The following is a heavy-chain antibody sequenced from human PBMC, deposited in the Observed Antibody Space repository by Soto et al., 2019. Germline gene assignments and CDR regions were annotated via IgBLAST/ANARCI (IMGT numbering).Heavy chain of an antibody. Sequence: EVQLLESGGGLVQPGGSLRLSCAASGFTFSSYAMTWVRQAPGKGLEWVSSFSGSGGNTDYADSVKGRFTISRDNSKNTLYPQMNSRRAEDTAVYYCAKGSSSWPYYYDYWGQGTLVTVSS. V-gene: IGHV3-23*01. CDR3: AKGSSSWPYYYDY. J-gene: IGHJ4*02. CDR1: GFTFSSYA. D-gene: IGHD6-13*01. CDR2: FSGSGGNT.